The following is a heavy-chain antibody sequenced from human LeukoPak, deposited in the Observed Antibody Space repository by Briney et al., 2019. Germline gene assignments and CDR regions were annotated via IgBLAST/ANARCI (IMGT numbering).Heavy chain of an antibody. CDR1: GYTFTSYY. V-gene: IGHV1-46*01. CDR3: ARVQDYYDSSGCAGY. Sequence: GASVKVSCKASGYTFTSYYMHWVRQAPGQGLEWLGIINPSGGSTSYAQKFQGRVTMTRDTSTSTVYMELSSLRSEDTAVYYCARVQDYYDSSGCAGYWGQGTLVTVSS. CDR2: INPSGGST. D-gene: IGHD3-22*01. J-gene: IGHJ4*02.